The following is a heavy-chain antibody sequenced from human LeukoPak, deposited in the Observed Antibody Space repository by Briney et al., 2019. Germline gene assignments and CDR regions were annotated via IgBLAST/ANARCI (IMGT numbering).Heavy chain of an antibody. V-gene: IGHV3-7*03. Sequence: GGSLRLSCAASGFTISTSWMSWVRQAPGKGLEWVADINQDGSEKYYVDSVKGRFTISRDNAKNSLFLQMNSLRAEDTALYYCARDIVVVPAGDAFDIWGQGTMVTVSS. CDR1: GFTISTSW. J-gene: IGHJ3*02. CDR3: ARDIVVVPAGDAFDI. D-gene: IGHD2-2*01. CDR2: INQDGSEK.